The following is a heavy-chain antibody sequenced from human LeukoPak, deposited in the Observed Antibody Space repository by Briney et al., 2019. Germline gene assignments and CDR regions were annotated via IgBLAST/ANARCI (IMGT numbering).Heavy chain of an antibody. Sequence: SETLSLTCTVSGGSISSGSYYWSWIRQPAGKGLEWIGRIYTSGSTNYNPSLKSRVTISVDTSKNQFSLKLSSVTAADTAVYYCARAKYSSGWYYWGQGTLVTVSS. D-gene: IGHD6-19*01. CDR1: GGSISSGSYY. CDR3: ARAKYSSGWYY. V-gene: IGHV4-61*02. CDR2: IYTSGST. J-gene: IGHJ4*02.